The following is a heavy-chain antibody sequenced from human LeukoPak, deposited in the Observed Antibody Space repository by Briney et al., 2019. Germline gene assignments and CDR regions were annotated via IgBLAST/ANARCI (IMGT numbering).Heavy chain of an antibody. J-gene: IGHJ1*01. CDR2: ITPNADRT. V-gene: IGHV3-23*01. CDR1: GFTFGSYG. CDR3: AIMHGYYDGSGYWVQ. D-gene: IGHD3-22*01. Sequence: GGSLRLSCAASGFTFGSYGMSWVRQAPGKGLEWVSFITPNADRTSYADSVEGRFTTSRDNPRNTLYMQMNSLRDEDTAIYYCAIMHGYYDGSGYWVQWGQGTLVTVSS.